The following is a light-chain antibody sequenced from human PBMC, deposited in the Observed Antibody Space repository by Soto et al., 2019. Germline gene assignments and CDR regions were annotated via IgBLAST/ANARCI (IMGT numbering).Light chain of an antibody. CDR2: GNN. CDR3: ATWDDSVYV. J-gene: IGLJ1*01. Sequence: QSVLTQPPSASGTPGQRVTISCSGSSSNIGSFTVNWYQQLPGTAPKLLIYGNNQRPSGVPDRFSGSRSGTSASLAISGLQSEDEADYYCATWDDSVYVFGSGTKLTVL. V-gene: IGLV1-44*01. CDR1: SSNIGSFT.